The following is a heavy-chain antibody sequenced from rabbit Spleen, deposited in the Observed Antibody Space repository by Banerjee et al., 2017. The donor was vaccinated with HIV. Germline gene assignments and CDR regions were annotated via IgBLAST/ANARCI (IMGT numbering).Heavy chain of an antibody. CDR3: AREVLYAAYAGFGDATMYYFDL. J-gene: IGHJ4*01. CDR2: IAGSSSGFT. CDR1: GFSFSGNHR. D-gene: IGHD6-1*01. Sequence: EESGGDLVKPEGSLTLTCTASGFSFSGNHRICWVRQAPGKGLEWISCIAGSSSGFTYSATWASGRFTISKTSSTTVTLQMTSLTVADTATYFCAREVLYAAYAGFGDATMYYFDLWGPGTLVTVS. V-gene: IGHV1S45*01.